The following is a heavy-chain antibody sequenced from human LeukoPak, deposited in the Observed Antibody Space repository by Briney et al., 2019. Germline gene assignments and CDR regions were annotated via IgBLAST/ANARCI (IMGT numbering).Heavy chain of an antibody. J-gene: IGHJ4*02. Sequence: SQTLSLTCAISGDSVSSNSAAWNWIRQSPSRGLEWLGRTYYRSKWYNDYAVSVKSRITINPDTSKNQFSLQLNSVTPEDTAVYYCARVLSNYYDSSGYSDYFDYWGRGTLVTVSS. V-gene: IGHV6-1*01. CDR1: GDSVSSNSAA. CDR2: TYYRSKWYN. D-gene: IGHD3-22*01. CDR3: ARVLSNYYDSSGYSDYFDY.